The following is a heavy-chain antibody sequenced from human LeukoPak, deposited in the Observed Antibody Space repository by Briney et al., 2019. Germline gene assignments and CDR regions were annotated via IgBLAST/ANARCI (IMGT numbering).Heavy chain of an antibody. CDR1: GGSIRSYY. CDR2: IYYSGST. V-gene: IGHV4-59*08. CDR3: ARTYCRGGSCHFDY. J-gene: IGHJ4*02. D-gene: IGHD2-15*01. Sequence: SETLSLTCTASGGSIRSYYWSWIRQPPGKGLEWIGYIYYSGSTDSNPSLKSRVTISVDTSKNQISLKLSSMTTADTAVYYCARTYCRGGSCHFDYWGQGTLVTVSS.